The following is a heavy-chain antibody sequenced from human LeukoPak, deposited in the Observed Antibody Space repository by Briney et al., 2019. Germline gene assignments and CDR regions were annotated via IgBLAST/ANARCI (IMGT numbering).Heavy chain of an antibody. Sequence: GGSLRLSCAVSGFSFDTYWMTWVRQAPGKGLEWVANIKQDGSEKYYVDSVKGRFTISRDNAKNSLYLQMNSLRAEDTAVYYWTRHPYGVLDYWGQGTLVTVSS. V-gene: IGHV3-7*01. D-gene: IGHD4-17*01. J-gene: IGHJ4*02. CDR2: IKQDGSEK. CDR1: GFSFDTYW. CDR3: TRHPYGVLDY.